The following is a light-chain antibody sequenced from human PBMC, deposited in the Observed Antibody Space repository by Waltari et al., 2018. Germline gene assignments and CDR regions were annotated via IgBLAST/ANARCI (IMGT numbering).Light chain of an antibody. CDR2: AAS. CDR3: QQSYSTPIT. CDR1: QSLSSD. Sequence: DIQMTQSPSSLSAQVGDRVTITYRASQSLSSDVSWYEQKPGKAPKLLIYAASSLQRRVPSRFSGSGSGTDFTLTISSLQPEDFATYYCQQSYSTPITFGPGTKVDIK. J-gene: IGKJ3*01. V-gene: IGKV1-39*01.